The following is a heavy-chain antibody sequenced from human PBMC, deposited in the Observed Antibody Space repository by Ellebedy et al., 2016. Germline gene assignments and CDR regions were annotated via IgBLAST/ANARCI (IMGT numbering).Heavy chain of an antibody. CDR1: GYTFTSHD. D-gene: IGHD6-19*01. V-gene: IGHV1-8*01. Sequence: ASVKVSXXASGYTFTSHDMNWVRQATGQGLEWMGWMNPNSGNAGFAEKFQGRVTMTRNTSISTAYLELTSLTSEDTAVYYCVRVRTAVADTADWFDPWGQGTLVTVSS. J-gene: IGHJ5*02. CDR3: VRVRTAVADTADWFDP. CDR2: MNPNSGNA.